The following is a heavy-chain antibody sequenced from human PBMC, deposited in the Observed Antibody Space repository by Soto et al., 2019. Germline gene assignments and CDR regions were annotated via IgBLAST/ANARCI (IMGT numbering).Heavy chain of an antibody. V-gene: IGHV3-72*01. J-gene: IGHJ6*02. CDR2: TRNKANSYTT. Sequence: GGSLRLSCAASGFTFSDHYMDWVRQAPGKGLEWVGRTRNKANSYTTEYAASVKGRFTISRDDSKNSLYLQMNSLKTEDTAVYYCVHRPYYYYGMDVWGQGTTVTVSS. CDR3: VHRPYYYYGMDV. CDR1: GFTFSDHY.